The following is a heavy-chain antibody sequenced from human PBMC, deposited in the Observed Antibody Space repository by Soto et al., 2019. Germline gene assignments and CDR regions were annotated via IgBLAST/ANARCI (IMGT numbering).Heavy chain of an antibody. CDR3: ARARGNYYSY. D-gene: IGHD3-10*01. CDR2: ISGSGGST. V-gene: IGHV3-23*01. J-gene: IGHJ4*02. CDR1: GFTVSSNY. Sequence: PGGSLRLSCAASGFTVSSNYMSWVRQAPGKGLEWVSAISGSGGSTYYADSVKGRFTISRDNSKNTLYLQMNSLRAEDTAVYYCARARGNYYSYWGQGTLVTVSS.